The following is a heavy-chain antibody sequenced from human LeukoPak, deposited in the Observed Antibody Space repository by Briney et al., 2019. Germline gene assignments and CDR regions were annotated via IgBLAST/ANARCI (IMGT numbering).Heavy chain of an antibody. Sequence: GGSLRLSCAASGFTFSSYAMHWVRQAPGKGLEWVAVISYDGGNKYYADSVKGRFTISRDNSKNTLYLQMNSLRAEDTAVYYCAREGNIVLVNWFDPWGQGTLVTVSS. J-gene: IGHJ5*02. CDR1: GFTFSSYA. CDR2: ISYDGGNK. D-gene: IGHD2/OR15-2a*01. CDR3: AREGNIVLVNWFDP. V-gene: IGHV3-30*04.